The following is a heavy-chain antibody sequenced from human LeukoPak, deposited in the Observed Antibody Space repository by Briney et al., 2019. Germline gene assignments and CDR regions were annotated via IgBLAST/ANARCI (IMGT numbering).Heavy chain of an antibody. CDR3: ARQGVDTISGDWFDP. Sequence: GESLKISCKGSGYSFTSYWIGWVRQMPGKGLEWMGIIYPGDSDTRYSPSFQGQVTISADKSISTAYLQWSSLKASDTAMYYCARQGVDTISGDWFDPWGQGTLVTVSS. CDR2: IYPGDSDT. CDR1: GYSFTSYW. D-gene: IGHD5-12*01. J-gene: IGHJ5*02. V-gene: IGHV5-51*01.